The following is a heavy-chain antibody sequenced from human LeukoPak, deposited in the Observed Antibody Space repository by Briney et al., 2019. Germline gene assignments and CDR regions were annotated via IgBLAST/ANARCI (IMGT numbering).Heavy chain of an antibody. Sequence: GGSLRLSCAASGFTFSDYYMSWIRQAPGKGLEWLANIKVDGSEKYYVDSVKGRFTISRDNAKNSLYLQMNSLRAEDTAVYYCARDFSGYYDFWDDAFDIWGQGTMVTVSS. CDR2: IKVDGSEK. V-gene: IGHV3-7*01. D-gene: IGHD3-3*01. CDR1: GFTFSDYY. J-gene: IGHJ3*02. CDR3: ARDFSGYYDFWDDAFDI.